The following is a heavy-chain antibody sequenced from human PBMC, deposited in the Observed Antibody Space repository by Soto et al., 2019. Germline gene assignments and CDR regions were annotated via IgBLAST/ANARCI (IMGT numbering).Heavy chain of an antibody. J-gene: IGHJ4*02. D-gene: IGHD1-26*01. CDR2: SGST. V-gene: IGHV4-39*01. CDR3: ARLFWERDYFDY. Sequence: QLQLQESGPGLVKPSETLSLTCTVSGGSISSTSYYWGWIRQPPGKGLEWIANSGSTYYNPSLKSRVTISVDTSKNQFSLKLSSVTAADTAVYYCARLFWERDYFDYWGQATLVTVSS. CDR1: GGSISSTSYY.